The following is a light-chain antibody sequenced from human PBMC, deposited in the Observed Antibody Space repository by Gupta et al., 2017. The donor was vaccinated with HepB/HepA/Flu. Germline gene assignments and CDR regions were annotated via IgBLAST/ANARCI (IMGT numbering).Light chain of an antibody. Sequence: QSALTQPASVSGSPGQSITIPCTGTSSHVGSHNSVPWYQQHPGKAPIFLMYEISSRPSGLSYRSAAYKAGTTAFTTASGHQADDDAYYYCSSYANSYTYVFGTGTKVTVL. CDR1: SSHVGSHNS. CDR3: SSYANSYTYV. J-gene: IGLJ1*01. V-gene: IGLV2-14*03. CDR2: EIS.